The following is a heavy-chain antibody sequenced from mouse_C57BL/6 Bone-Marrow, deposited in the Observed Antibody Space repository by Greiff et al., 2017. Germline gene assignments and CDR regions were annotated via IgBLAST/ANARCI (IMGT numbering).Heavy chain of an antibody. Sequence: VELVESWGGFVKAGGSLKTSFACPWFTFRSHSLSLGCPTPEKRPGWVAYISSGGGYIYYADTVKGRFTISRDNARNTLYLQMSSLKSEDTAMYYCTRPYVHYAMDYWGQGTSVTVSS. CDR3: TRPYVHYAMDY. V-gene: IGHV5-9-1*02. CDR1: WFTFRSHS. D-gene: IGHD2-14*01. J-gene: IGHJ4*01. CDR2: ISSGGGYI.